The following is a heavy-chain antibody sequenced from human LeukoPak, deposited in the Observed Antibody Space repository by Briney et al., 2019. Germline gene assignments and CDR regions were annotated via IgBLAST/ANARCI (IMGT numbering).Heavy chain of an antibody. Sequence: PSDTLSLTCSVSRGSISSTLYHWGWLRHPPGKGLEWIENVFHSGNTYSSPSLQSRVPFSVDTSKNHFSLTLTSVTATDTAVYYCARQIVGTSWNYYYSYIDVWGKGTSVSVSS. J-gene: IGHJ6*03. V-gene: IGHV4-39*01. CDR1: RGSISSTLYH. CDR3: ARQIVGTSWNYYYSYIDV. CDR2: VFHSGNT. D-gene: IGHD1-1*01.